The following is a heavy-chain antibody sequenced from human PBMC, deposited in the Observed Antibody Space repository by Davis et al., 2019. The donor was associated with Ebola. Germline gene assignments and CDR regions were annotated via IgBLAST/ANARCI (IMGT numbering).Heavy chain of an antibody. CDR3: AKDGAIVVVDAFDI. J-gene: IGHJ3*02. D-gene: IGHD3-22*01. CDR1: GFTFRNYG. CDR2: IRFDGSNK. V-gene: IGHV3-30*02. Sequence: GESLKISCAASGFTFRNYGIHWVRQAPGKGLEWVAFIRFDGSNKYYADSVKGRFTISRDNSKNTLYLQMNSLRAEDTAVYYCAKDGAIVVVDAFDIWGQGTMVTVSS.